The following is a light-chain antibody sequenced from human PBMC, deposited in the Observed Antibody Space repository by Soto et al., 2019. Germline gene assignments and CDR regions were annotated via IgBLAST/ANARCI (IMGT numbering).Light chain of an antibody. V-gene: IGKV3-15*01. Sequence: ILMTQSPSILSVSPGEIATLSCRSSQNVNSNLAWYQQKPGQAPRFLIYCASTRATGIPARFSGSGSGTEFTLNIRSLQSEDFAIYYCKQYNKWPTYPFGQGTXLEIK. CDR2: CAS. J-gene: IGKJ2*01. CDR1: QNVNSN. CDR3: KQYNKWPTYP.